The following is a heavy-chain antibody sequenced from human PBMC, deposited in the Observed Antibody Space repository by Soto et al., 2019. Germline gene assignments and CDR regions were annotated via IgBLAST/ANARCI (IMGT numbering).Heavy chain of an antibody. CDR3: AREWQDYSIFGFVGYDTDA. CDR1: RYTFTSYG. V-gene: IGHV1-18*04. CDR2: ISAYNRNR. D-gene: IGHD4-4*01. Sequence: ASVKVSCMASRYTFTSYGISWVRQAPAQGREWMGSISAYNRNRNYAHKLQGRVTITTDTSTSTADMDLRSLRSDDTAVYYCAREWQDYSIFGFVGYDTDAWGKETTVTTSS. J-gene: IGHJ6*04.